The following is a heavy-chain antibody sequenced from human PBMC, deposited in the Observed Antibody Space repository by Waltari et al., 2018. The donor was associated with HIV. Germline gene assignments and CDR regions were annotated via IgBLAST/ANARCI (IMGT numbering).Heavy chain of an antibody. V-gene: IGHV3-7*01. J-gene: IGHJ4*02. Sequence: EVQLVESGGGLVQPGGSLRLSCAASGFHFGAYWMSWVPTAPGKGLEWVANIKQDGSEQYYVDSWKGRFTISRDNAKNSLYLQMNSLRADDTAVYYCARPQGGYSYGFNYWGQGTLVTVSS. CDR3: ARPQGGYSYGFNY. CDR2: IKQDGSEQ. CDR1: GFHFGAYW. D-gene: IGHD5-18*01.